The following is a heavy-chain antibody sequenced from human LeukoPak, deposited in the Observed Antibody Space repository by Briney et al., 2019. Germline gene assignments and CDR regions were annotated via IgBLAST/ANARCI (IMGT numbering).Heavy chain of an antibody. J-gene: IGHJ4*02. Sequence: GGSLRLSCAASGFTVSSNYMNWVRQAPGKGLEWVSVIYSGGNTYYADSVKGRFTISRDNSKNTLYLQMNSLRAEDTAVYYCARAGDIVVVPAASRYFDYWGQGTLVTVSS. CDR3: ARAGDIVVVPAASRYFDY. CDR2: IYSGGNT. V-gene: IGHV3-66*01. CDR1: GFTVSSNY. D-gene: IGHD2-2*01.